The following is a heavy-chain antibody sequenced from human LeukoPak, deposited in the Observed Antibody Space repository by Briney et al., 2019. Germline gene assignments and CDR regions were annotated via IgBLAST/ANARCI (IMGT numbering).Heavy chain of an antibody. CDR1: GYSFTSYW. V-gene: IGHV5-51*01. CDR3: ARHTGDGYNYYNY. D-gene: IGHD5-24*01. Sequence: GESLQISCPGSGYSFTSYWIGRVRQMPGHCLSWMEIIYPGDSDTRYSPSFQGQVTISADKSISTAYLQWSSLKASDTAMYYCARHTGDGYNYYNYWGQGTLVTVSS. J-gene: IGHJ4*02. CDR2: IYPGDSDT.